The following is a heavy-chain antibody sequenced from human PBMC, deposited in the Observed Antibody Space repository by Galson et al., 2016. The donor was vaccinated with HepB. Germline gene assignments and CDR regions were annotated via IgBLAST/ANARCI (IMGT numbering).Heavy chain of an antibody. CDR1: GYTFTNYY. D-gene: IGHD6-19*01. CDR3: ARGQGIAVAGTPYYFDY. CDR2: INPSSGST. Sequence: SVKVSCKASGYTFTNYYMHWVRQAPGQGLEWMGIINPSSGSTSYAQKFQGRVTMTRDTSTSTVYMELSSLRSEDTAVYYCARGQGIAVAGTPYYFDYWGQGTLVTVAS. J-gene: IGHJ4*02. V-gene: IGHV1-46*03.